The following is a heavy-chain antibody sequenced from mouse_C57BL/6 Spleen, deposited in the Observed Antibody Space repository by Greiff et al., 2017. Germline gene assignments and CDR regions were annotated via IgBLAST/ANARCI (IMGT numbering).Heavy chain of an antibody. CDR2: IDPENGDT. CDR1: GFNIKDDY. Sequence: VQLQQSGAELVRPGASVKLSCTASGFNIKDDYMHWVKQRPEQGLEWIGWIDPENGDTEYASKFQGKATITADTSSNTAYLQRSSLTSEDTAVDYCTTEDGYYEGFAYWGQGTLVTVSA. CDR3: TTEDGYYEGFAY. D-gene: IGHD2-3*01. J-gene: IGHJ3*01. V-gene: IGHV14-4*01.